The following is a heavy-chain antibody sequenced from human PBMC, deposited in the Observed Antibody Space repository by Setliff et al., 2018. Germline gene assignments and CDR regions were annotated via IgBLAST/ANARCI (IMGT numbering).Heavy chain of an antibody. J-gene: IGHJ2*01. CDR1: GFTFSGSA. Sequence: PGGSLRLSCAVSGFTFSGSAVHWVRQASGKGLEWVGRIRSKAFSYATRYTESMKGRFTISRDNSKNTLYLQMNSLRAEDTAVYYCARVAGRGRYWYFDLWGRGTLVTVSS. V-gene: IGHV3-73*01. CDR2: IRSKAFSYAT. CDR3: ARVAGRGRYWYFDL.